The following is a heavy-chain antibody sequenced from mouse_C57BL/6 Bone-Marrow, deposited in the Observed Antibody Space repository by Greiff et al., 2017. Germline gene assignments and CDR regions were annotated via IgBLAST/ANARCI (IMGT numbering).Heavy chain of an antibody. V-gene: IGHV1-82*01. CDR2: IYPGDGDT. J-gene: IGHJ3*01. CDR3: ARMDSNLFAY. Sequence: VQLQQSGPELVKPGASVKISCKASGYAFSSSWMNWVQQRPGKGLEWIGRIYPGDGDTNYNGKFKGKATLTANKSSSTAYIQLSSLTSEDSAVYFCARMDSNLFAYWGQGTLVTVSA. D-gene: IGHD2-5*01. CDR1: GYAFSSSW.